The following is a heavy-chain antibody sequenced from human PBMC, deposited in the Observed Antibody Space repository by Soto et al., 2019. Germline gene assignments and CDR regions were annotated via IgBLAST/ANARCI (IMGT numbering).Heavy chain of an antibody. CDR1: GGSISSGGYY. V-gene: IGHV4-31*03. Sequence: SETLSLTCTVSGGSISSGGYYWSWIRQHPGKGLEWIGYIYYSGSTYYNPSLKSRVTISVDTSKNQFSLKLSSVTAADTAVYYCARTYYGSGSYFTTYYYYYMDVWGKGTTVTVSS. CDR2: IYYSGST. J-gene: IGHJ6*03. D-gene: IGHD3-10*01. CDR3: ARTYYGSGSYFTTYYYYYMDV.